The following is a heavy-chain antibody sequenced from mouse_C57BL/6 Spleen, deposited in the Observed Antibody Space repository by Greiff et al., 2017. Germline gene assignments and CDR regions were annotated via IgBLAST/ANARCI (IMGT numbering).Heavy chain of an antibody. D-gene: IGHD6-1*01. CDR3: AASEGFAY. J-gene: IGHJ3*01. CDR1: GFTFSSYG. Sequence: VQLKESGGDLVKPGGSLKLSCAASGFTFSSYGMSWVRQTPDKRLEWVATISSGGGYTYYPDSVKGRFTISRDNAKNTLYLQMSSLKSEDTAMYYCAASEGFAYWGQGTLVTVSA. CDR2: ISSGGGYT. V-gene: IGHV5-6*01.